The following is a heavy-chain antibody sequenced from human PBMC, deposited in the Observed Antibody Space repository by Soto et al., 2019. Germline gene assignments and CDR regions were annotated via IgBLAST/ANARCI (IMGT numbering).Heavy chain of an antibody. CDR3: ARAANYSSPFRWFDP. J-gene: IGHJ5*02. V-gene: IGHV4-31*03. CDR2: IYYSGST. CDR1: GVSISSGGYY. D-gene: IGHD6-13*01. Sequence: QVQLQESGPGLVKPSQTLSLTCTVSGVSISSGGYYWSWIRQHPGKGLEWIGYIYYSGSTYYNPSLKSRVTISVDTSKNQSSLKLSSVTASDTAVYYCARAANYSSPFRWFDPWCQGTLVTVSS.